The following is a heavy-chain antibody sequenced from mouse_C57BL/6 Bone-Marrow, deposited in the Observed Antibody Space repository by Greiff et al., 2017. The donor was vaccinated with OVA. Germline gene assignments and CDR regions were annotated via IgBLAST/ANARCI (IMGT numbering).Heavy chain of an antibody. V-gene: IGHV1-81*01. J-gene: IGHJ1*03. CDR2: IYPRSGNT. D-gene: IGHD1-1*01. CDR1: GYTFTSYG. CDR3: FFVDYYYGSRGWYFDV. Sequence: VQLKESGAELARPGASVKLSCKASGYTFTSYGISWVKQRTGQGLEWIGEIYPRSGNTYYNEKFKGKATLTADKSSSTAYLELRSLTSEVFVVYFFFFVDYYYGSRGWYFDVWGTGTTVTVSS.